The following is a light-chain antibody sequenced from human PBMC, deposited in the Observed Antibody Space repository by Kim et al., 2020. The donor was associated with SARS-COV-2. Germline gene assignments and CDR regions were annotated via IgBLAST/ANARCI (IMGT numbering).Light chain of an antibody. V-gene: IGKV4-1*01. Sequence: DIVMTQSPDSLAVSLGERATIKCKSSQSILYTPNNKNYLAWYQQKPGQPPKLLLYWASIRGSGVPDRFSGSGSGAEFTLTISSLQAEDAAVYYWQHYFSLTPWKFGQGTKVDIK. CDR3: QHYFSLTPWK. CDR2: WAS. J-gene: IGKJ1*01. CDR1: QSILYTPNNKNY.